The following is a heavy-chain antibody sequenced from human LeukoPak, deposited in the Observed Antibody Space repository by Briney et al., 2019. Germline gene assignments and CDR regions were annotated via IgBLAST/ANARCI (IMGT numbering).Heavy chain of an antibody. CDR3: ARDQTYGDYGGIPDY. Sequence: GASVKVSCKASGYTFTSYYMHWVRQAPRQGLEWMGIINPSGGSTSYAQKFQGRVTLTRDTSTSTVYMELSSLRSEDTAVYYCARDQTYGDYGGIPDYWGQGTLVTVSS. D-gene: IGHD4-17*01. J-gene: IGHJ4*02. CDR1: GYTFTSYY. V-gene: IGHV1-46*01. CDR2: INPSGGST.